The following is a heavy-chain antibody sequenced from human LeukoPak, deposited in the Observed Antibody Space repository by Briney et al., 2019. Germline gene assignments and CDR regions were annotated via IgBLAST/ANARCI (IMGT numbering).Heavy chain of an antibody. J-gene: IGHJ5*02. Sequence: GGSLRLSCAASGFTFSSYSMNWVRQAPGKGLEWVSSISSSSSYIYYADSVKGRFTISRDNAKNSLYLQMNSLRAEDTAVYYCARSTVTTICWFDPWGQGTLVTVSS. CDR2: ISSSSSYI. CDR3: ARSTVTTICWFDP. D-gene: IGHD4-17*01. CDR1: GFTFSSYS. V-gene: IGHV3-21*01.